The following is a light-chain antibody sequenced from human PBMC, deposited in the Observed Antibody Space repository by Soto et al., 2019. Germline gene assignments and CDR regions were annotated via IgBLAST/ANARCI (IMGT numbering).Light chain of an antibody. CDR1: SSDIGGYNF. CDR3: NSYTTSGAIV. CDR2: DVA. Sequence: QSVLTQPASVSGSPGQSITISCTGTSSDIGGYNFVSWYQQHPGNAPNLIIYDVASRPSGASDRFSGSKSGNAASLTSSGLQAEDEALYYCNSYTTSGAIVFGGGTQLTVL. V-gene: IGLV2-14*03. J-gene: IGLJ7*01.